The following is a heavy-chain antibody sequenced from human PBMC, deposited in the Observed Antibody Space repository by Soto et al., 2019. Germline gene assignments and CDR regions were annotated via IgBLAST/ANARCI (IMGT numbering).Heavy chain of an antibody. CDR2: IIPIFGTA. J-gene: IGHJ4*02. D-gene: IGHD1-26*01. CDR3: ARDGGRHSGGIDY. V-gene: IGHV1-69*01. CDR1: GGTFSSYS. Sequence: QVQLVQSGAEVKKPGSSVKVSCKASGGTFSSYSINWVRQAPGQGLEWMGEIIPIFGTANYAQKFQGRVTITAEETKGPAQLGPGHLRSEDTAVYYCARDGGRHSGGIDYWGQGTLVTVSS.